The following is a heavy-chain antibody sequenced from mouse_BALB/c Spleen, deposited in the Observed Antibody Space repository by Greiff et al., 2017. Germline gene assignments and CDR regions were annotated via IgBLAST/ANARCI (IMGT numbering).Heavy chain of an antibody. V-gene: IGHV1-14*01. J-gene: IGHJ2*01. Sequence: EVKLMESGPELVKPGASVKMSCKASGYTFTSYVMHWVKQKPGQGLEWIGYINPYNDGTKYNEKFKGKATLTSDKSSSTAYMELSSLTSEDSAVYYCARASTVVAKGDFDYWGQGTTLTVSS. CDR1: GYTFTSYV. CDR2: INPYNDGT. CDR3: ARASTVVAKGDFDY. D-gene: IGHD1-1*01.